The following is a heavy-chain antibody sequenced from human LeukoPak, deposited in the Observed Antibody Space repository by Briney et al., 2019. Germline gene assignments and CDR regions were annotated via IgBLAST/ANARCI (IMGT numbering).Heavy chain of an antibody. CDR3: SRAQSVGWLGLNDY. D-gene: IGHD3-9*01. V-gene: IGHV3-21*03. J-gene: IGHJ4*02. CDR2: IDSSSSYR. Sequence: GGSLRLSCAASGFTFSSYAMNWVRQAPGKGLEWVSSIDSSSSYRFYADSVKGRFTISRDNARNSLYLQMNSLKTEDTAIYYCSRAQSVGWLGLNDYWGQGALVTVSS. CDR1: GFTFSSYA.